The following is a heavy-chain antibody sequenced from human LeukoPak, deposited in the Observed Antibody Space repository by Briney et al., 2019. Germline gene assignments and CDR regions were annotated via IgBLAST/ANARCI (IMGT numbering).Heavy chain of an antibody. V-gene: IGHV3-23*01. CDR3: AKDLTEPRLTFDY. Sequence: GGSLRLSCAASGFTFSIYAMSWVRQAPGKGLEWVSAISGSGGSTYYADSVKGRFTISRDSSKNTLYPQMNSLRAEDTAVYYCAKDLTEPRLTFDYWGQGTLDTVSS. D-gene: IGHD1-14*01. CDR1: GFTFSIYA. J-gene: IGHJ4*02. CDR2: ISGSGGST.